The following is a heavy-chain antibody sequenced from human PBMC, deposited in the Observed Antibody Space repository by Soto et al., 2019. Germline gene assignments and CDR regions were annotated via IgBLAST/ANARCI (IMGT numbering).Heavy chain of an antibody. J-gene: IGHJ6*03. CDR3: AKRLDGRYYYYMDV. D-gene: IGHD6-19*01. CDR1: GFTFSSYA. CDR2: ISGSGGST. Sequence: GGSLRLSCAASGFTFSSYAMSWVRQAPGKGLEWVSAISGSGGSTYYADSVKGRFTISRDNSKNTLYLQMNSLRAEDTAVYYCAKRLDGRYYYYMDVWGKGTTVTVSS. V-gene: IGHV3-23*01.